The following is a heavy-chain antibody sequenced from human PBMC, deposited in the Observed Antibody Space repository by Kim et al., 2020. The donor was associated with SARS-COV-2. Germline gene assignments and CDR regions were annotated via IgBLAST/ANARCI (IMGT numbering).Heavy chain of an antibody. CDR2: ISTDGHNR. CDR1: GFALSDSV. J-gene: IGHJ5*02. D-gene: IGHD6-19*01. CDR3: AKEVGSSGSAGYFDP. V-gene: IGHV3-30*04. Sequence: GGSLRLSCSVSGFALSDSVIHWVRQAPGRGLEWVTLISTDGHNRPYADSVKGRFTISRDTSTNTVFLDMSSLRTDDMGVYYCAKEVGSSGSAGYFDPWGQGTPVTVSS.